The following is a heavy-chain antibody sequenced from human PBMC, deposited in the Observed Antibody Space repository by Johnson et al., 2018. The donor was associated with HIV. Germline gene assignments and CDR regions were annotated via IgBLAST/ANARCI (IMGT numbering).Heavy chain of an antibody. Sequence: QVQLVESGGGVVQPGRSLRLSCAASGFNFNNYGMHWVRQAPGKGLEWVAFIRYDGGNKYYADSVKGRFTVSRDNSKNTLYLQMNSLRAEDTAIYYCARVITMIVVVIGDIWGQGTMVTVSS. J-gene: IGHJ3*02. CDR2: IRYDGGNK. V-gene: IGHV3-30*02. CDR1: GFNFNNYG. D-gene: IGHD3-22*01. CDR3: ARVITMIVVVIGDI.